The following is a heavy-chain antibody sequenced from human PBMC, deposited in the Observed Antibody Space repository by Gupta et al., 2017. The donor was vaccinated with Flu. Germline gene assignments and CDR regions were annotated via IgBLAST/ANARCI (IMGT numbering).Heavy chain of an antibody. CDR3: ARSPRFVLGRTKADPFEV. CDR2: LYWDDYE. V-gene: IGHV2-5*02. J-gene: IGHJ3*01. CDR1: GSSRNTIGLG. Sequence: QLTLKESGPTLLNPTPTLTLTCNFSGSSRNTIGLGVGWLRQPPGRALHWLALLYWDDYERYSPSLRSRLTITKDTSRKQVVLTMTNMDPIDTATYYCARSPRFVLGRTKADPFEVWGQGTGVTVS. D-gene: IGHD3-16*01.